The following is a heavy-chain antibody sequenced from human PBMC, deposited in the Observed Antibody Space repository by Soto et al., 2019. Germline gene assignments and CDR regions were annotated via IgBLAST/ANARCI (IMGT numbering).Heavy chain of an antibody. J-gene: IGHJ3*02. Sequence: SLRLSCAASGFTFSSYAMSWVRQAPGKGLEWVSYISGSGGSTYYADSVKGRFTISRDNAKNSLYLQMDSLRAEDTAVYYCARDLLSDYPRPFTFDIWGQGTMVTVSS. CDR2: ISGSGGST. D-gene: IGHD4-17*01. CDR3: ARDLLSDYPRPFTFDI. V-gene: IGHV3-23*01. CDR1: GFTFSSYA.